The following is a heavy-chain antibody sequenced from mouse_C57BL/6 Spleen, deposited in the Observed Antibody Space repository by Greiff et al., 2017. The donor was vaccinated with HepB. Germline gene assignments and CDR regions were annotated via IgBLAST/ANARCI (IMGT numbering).Heavy chain of an antibody. J-gene: IGHJ3*01. CDR2: IDPEDGET. CDR1: GFNIKDYY. Sequence: EVKLMESGAELVKPGASVKLSCTASGFNIKDYYMHWVKQRTEQGLEWIGRIDPEDGETKYAPKFQGKATITADTSSNTAYLQLSSLTSEDTAVYYCAQAYYSNYGWFAYWGQGTLVTVSA. D-gene: IGHD2-5*01. V-gene: IGHV14-2*01. CDR3: AQAYYSNYGWFAY.